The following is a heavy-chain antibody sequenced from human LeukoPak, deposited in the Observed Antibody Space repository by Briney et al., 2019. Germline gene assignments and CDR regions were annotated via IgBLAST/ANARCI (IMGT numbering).Heavy chain of an antibody. J-gene: IGHJ4*02. D-gene: IGHD3-10*01. CDR1: GFTFSSYD. CDR3: ARGPASSGSFDY. V-gene: IGHV3-13*01. CDR2: IGTAGDT. Sequence: GGSLRLSCAASGFTFSSYDMHWVRQATGKGLEWVSAIGTAGDTYYPGSVKGRFTISRENAKNSLYLQMNSLRAEDTAVCYCARGPASSGSFDYWGQGTLVTVSS.